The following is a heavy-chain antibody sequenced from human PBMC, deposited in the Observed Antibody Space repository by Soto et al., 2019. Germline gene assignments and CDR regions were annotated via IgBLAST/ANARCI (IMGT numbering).Heavy chain of an antibody. Sequence: SETLSLTCAVSGGSISSSNWWSWVRQPPGKGLEWIGEIYHSGSTNYNPSLKSRVTISVDKSKNQFSLKLSSVTAADTAVYYCARVFGAAAGYYFDYWGQGTLVTVSS. CDR2: IYHSGST. D-gene: IGHD6-13*01. J-gene: IGHJ4*02. CDR3: ARVFGAAAGYYFDY. V-gene: IGHV4-4*02. CDR1: GGSISSSNW.